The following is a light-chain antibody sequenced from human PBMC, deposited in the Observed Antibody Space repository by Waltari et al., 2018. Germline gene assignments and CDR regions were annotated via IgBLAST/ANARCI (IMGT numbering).Light chain of an antibody. Sequence: QSALTQPASVSGSPGQSITISCTGTSSDVGGYNYVSWYQQHPGKAPKPMIFDFSNRPSGVSNRFSGSNSVNTASLTISGLQAEDEADYYCSSYTSSSTRVFGGGTKLTVL. CDR3: SSYTSSSTRV. V-gene: IGLV2-14*03. CDR1: SSDVGGYNY. J-gene: IGLJ2*01. CDR2: DFS.